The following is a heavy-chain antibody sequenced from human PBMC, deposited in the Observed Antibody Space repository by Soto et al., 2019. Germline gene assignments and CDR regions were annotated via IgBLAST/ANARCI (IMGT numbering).Heavy chain of an antibody. CDR1: GDTVSNNSGA. CDR2: TYYRSKWYN. Sequence: SQTLSLTCGISGDTVSNNSGAWHWIRQSPSRGLEWLGRTYYRSKWYNDYAVSMKGRLIINADTSKNQVSLQLNSVTPEDTAVYYCASIYYYYYGMDVWGQGTTVTVSS. J-gene: IGHJ6*02. V-gene: IGHV6-1*01. CDR3: ASIYYYYYGMDV.